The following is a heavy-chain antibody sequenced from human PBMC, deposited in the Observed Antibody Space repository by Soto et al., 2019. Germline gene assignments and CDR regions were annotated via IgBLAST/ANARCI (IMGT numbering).Heavy chain of an antibody. Sequence: VQLVESGGGLVQPGGSLRLSCAASGFTFSSFDMNWVRQAPGKGLEWVSYIGVSSIPIYYADSVKGRFTISRDDAKHSLYLQMNSLRAEDTAVYYCVRKPGVPPRWGQGTLVTVSS. V-gene: IGHV3-48*01. CDR1: GFTFSSFD. J-gene: IGHJ4*02. CDR3: VRKPGVPPR. CDR2: IGVSSIPI.